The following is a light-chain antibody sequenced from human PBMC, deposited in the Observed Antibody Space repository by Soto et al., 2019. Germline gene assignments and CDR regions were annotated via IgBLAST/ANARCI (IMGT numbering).Light chain of an antibody. CDR3: QQYNSYSVYT. J-gene: IGKJ2*01. CDR1: QSISSW. Sequence: DIQMTQSPSTLSASVGDRVTITCRASQSISSWLDWYQQKPGKAPKLLIYDASSLESGVPSRFSGSGSGTEFTLTISSLQPDDFATDYCQQYNSYSVYTFGQGTKLEIK. V-gene: IGKV1-5*01. CDR2: DAS.